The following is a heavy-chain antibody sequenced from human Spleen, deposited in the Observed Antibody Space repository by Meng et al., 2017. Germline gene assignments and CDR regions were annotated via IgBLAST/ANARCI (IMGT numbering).Heavy chain of an antibody. Sequence: GGSLRSSCKGLGYSFTSYWIGWVRQMPGKGLEWMGILYPGDSDTRYSPSFQGQVTISADKSISTAYLQWSSLKASDTAMYYCASERGYTYGSEPSAFDIWGQGTMVTVSS. J-gene: IGHJ3*02. V-gene: IGHV5-51*01. CDR3: ASERGYTYGSEPSAFDI. CDR1: GYSFTSYW. CDR2: LYPGDSDT. D-gene: IGHD5-18*01.